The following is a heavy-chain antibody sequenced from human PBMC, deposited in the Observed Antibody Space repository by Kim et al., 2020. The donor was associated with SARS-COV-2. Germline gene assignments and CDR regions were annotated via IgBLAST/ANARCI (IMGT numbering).Heavy chain of an antibody. CDR1: GFTFSSYG. D-gene: IGHD5-18*01. CDR2: IWYDGSNK. J-gene: IGHJ4*02. V-gene: IGHV3-33*01. CDR3: ARDRRGGNTAMVPDDY. Sequence: GGSLRLSCAASGFTFSSYGMHWVRQAPGKGLEWVAVIWYDGSNKYYADSVKGRFTISRDNSKNTLYLQMNSLRAEDTAVYYCARDRRGGNTAMVPDDYWGQGTLVTVSS.